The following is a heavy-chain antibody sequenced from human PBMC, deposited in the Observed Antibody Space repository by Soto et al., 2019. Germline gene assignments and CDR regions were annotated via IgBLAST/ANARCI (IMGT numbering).Heavy chain of an antibody. J-gene: IGHJ4*02. V-gene: IGHV2-5*02. CDR2: IYWDDDK. CDR3: AHSRVLVWFGELLRGYLDY. D-gene: IGHD3-10*01. CDR1: GFSLSTSGVG. Sequence: SGPTLVHPTQTLTLTCTFSGFSLSTSGVGVGWIRQPPGKALEWLALIYWDDDKRYSPSLTSRLTITKDTAKNQVVLTLTNIDPVDTATYYCAHSRVLVWFGELLRGYLDYWGQGTLVTVSS.